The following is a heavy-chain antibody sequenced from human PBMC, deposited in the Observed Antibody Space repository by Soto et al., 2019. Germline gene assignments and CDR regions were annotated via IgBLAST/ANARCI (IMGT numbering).Heavy chain of an antibody. D-gene: IGHD3-10*01. V-gene: IGHV3-23*01. CDR1: GFAFSSHP. CDR2: ISDGGDLT. Sequence: GGSLRLSCAASGFAFSSHPMSWVRQAPEKGLEWVAGISDGGDLTYNADSVRGRFTISRDNSRNTLYLQMNSLRAEDTAVYYCAGRVIGSSRAFDIWGQGTMVTVSS. J-gene: IGHJ3*02. CDR3: AGRVIGSSRAFDI.